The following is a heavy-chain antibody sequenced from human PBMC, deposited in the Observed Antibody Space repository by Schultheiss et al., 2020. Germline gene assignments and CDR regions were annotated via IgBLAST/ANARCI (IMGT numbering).Heavy chain of an antibody. D-gene: IGHD5-18*01. CDR2: IYYSGST. CDR3: ARLEGGYTVDV. V-gene: IGHV4-59*08. J-gene: IGHJ6*02. CDR1: GGSFSGYY. Sequence: SETLSLTCAVYGGSFSGYYWSWIRQHPGKGLEWIGYIYYSGSTYYNPSLKSRVTISVDTSKNQFSLKLSSVTAADTDVYYCARLEGGYTVDVWGQGTTVTVSS.